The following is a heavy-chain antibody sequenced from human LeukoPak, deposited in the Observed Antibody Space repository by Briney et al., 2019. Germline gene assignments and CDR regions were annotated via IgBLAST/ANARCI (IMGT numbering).Heavy chain of an antibody. Sequence: PGGSLRLSCAASGFAFSIYWMSWVRQAPGKGLEWVAVISYDGSNKYYADSVKGRFTISRDNSKNTLYLQMNGLRAEDTAVYYCARIDGSSDNYWGQGTLVTVSS. CDR3: ARIDGSSDNY. CDR2: ISYDGSNK. J-gene: IGHJ4*02. V-gene: IGHV3-30-3*01. CDR1: GFAFSIYW. D-gene: IGHD6-6*01.